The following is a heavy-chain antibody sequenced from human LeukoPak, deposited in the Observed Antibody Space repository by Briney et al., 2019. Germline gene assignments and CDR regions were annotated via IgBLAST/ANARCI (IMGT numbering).Heavy chain of an antibody. CDR1: GFTFSSYG. V-gene: IGHV3-30*02. D-gene: IGHD3-3*01. CDR2: IRYDGSNK. CDR3: AKVSETYYDFWSGYPVDY. J-gene: IGHJ4*02. Sequence: PGGSLRLXCAASGFTFSSYGMHWVRQAPGKGLEWVAFIRYDGSNKYYADSVKGRFTISRDNSKNTLYLQMNSLRAEDTAVYYCAKVSETYYDFWSGYPVDYWGQGTLVTVSS.